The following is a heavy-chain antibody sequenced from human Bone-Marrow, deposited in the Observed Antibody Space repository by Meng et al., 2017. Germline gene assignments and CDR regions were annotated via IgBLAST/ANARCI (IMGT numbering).Heavy chain of an antibody. J-gene: IGHJ6*02. CDR1: GNTFTSNG. V-gene: IGHV1-18*01. CDR3: ARLRWSSYGMDV. Sequence: ASVKVSCKASGNTFTSNGITWVRQAPGQGLEWMGRISAYNGKTNYAQKVQGRVTMTTDTSTSTAYMELRSLRSDDTAVYYCARLRWSSYGMDVWGQGTTVTVSS. D-gene: IGHD2-8*01. CDR2: ISAYNGKT.